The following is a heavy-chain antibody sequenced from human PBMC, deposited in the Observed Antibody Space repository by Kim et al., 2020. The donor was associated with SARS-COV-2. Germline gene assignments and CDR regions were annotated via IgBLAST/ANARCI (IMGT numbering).Heavy chain of an antibody. J-gene: IGHJ4*02. D-gene: IGHD3-22*01. CDR1: GFTFSSYS. Sequence: GGSLRLSCAASGFTFSSYSMNWVRQAPGKGLEWVSSISSSSSYIYYADSVKGRFTISRDNAKNSLYLKMNSLRAEDTAVYYCARGGTYYYDSSGYYGDYWGQGTLVTVSS. CDR3: ARGGTYYYDSSGYYGDY. V-gene: IGHV3-21*01. CDR2: ISSSSSYI.